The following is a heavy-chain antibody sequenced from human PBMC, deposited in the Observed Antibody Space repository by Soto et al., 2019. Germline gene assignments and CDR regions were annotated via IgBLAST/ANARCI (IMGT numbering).Heavy chain of an antibody. CDR3: ARGYKLPLYRRNWLDP. CDR2: INHSGST. Sequence: KPSETLSLTCAVYGGSFSGYYWSWIRQPPGKGLEWIGEINHSGSTNYNPSLKSRVTISVDTSKNQFSLKLSSVTAADTAVYYCARGYKLPLYRRNWLDPCGQGTLVTVYS. D-gene: IGHD2-2*02. J-gene: IGHJ5*02. V-gene: IGHV4-34*01. CDR1: GGSFSGYY.